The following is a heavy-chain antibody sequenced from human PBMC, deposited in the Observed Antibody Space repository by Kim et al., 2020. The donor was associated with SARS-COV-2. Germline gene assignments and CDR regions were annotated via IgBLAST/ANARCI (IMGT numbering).Heavy chain of an antibody. CDR3: ARPYYDILTGPRSPHYYGMDV. CDR1: GGSFSGYY. D-gene: IGHD3-9*01. CDR2: INHSGST. V-gene: IGHV4-34*01. J-gene: IGHJ6*02. Sequence: SETLSLTCAVYGGSFSGYYWSWIRQPPGKGLEWIGEINHSGSTNYNPSLKSRVTISVDTSKNQFSLKLSSVTAADTAVYYCARPYYDILTGPRSPHYYGMDVWGQGTTVTVSS.